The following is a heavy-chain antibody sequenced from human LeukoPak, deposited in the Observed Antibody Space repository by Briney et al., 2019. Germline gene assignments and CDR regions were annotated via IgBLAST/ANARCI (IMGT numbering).Heavy chain of an antibody. V-gene: IGHV1-18*01. D-gene: IGHD2-2*02. Sequence: NTNYAQKLQGRVTMTTDTSTSTAYMELRSLRSDDTAVYYCARDPHIVVVPAAIRGWFDPWGQGTLVTVSS. CDR2: NT. J-gene: IGHJ5*02. CDR3: ARDPHIVVVPAAIRGWFDP.